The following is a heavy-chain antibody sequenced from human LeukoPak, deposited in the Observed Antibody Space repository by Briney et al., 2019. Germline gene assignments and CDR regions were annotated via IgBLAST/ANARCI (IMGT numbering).Heavy chain of an antibody. CDR1: GFTFSSYA. V-gene: IGHV3-30-3*01. D-gene: IGHD3-22*01. J-gene: IGHJ6*02. CDR2: ISYDGSNK. CDR3: ARGHRSTYYYDCSGYSAHYYYYGMDV. Sequence: GRSLRLSCAASGFTFSSYAMHWVRQAPGKGLEWVAVISYDGSNKYYADSVKGRFTISRDNSKNTLYLQMNSLRAEDTAVYYCARGHRSTYYYDCSGYSAHYYYYGMDVWGQGTTVTVSS.